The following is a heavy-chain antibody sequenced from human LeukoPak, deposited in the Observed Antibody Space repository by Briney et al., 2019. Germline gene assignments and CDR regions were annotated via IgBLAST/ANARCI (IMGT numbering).Heavy chain of an antibody. CDR2: INPSGGST. J-gene: IGHJ4*02. V-gene: IGHV1-46*01. CDR1: GYTFTSYY. CDR3: AKTPYDFWSGYSPFDY. Sequence: ASVKVSCKASGYTFTSYYMHWVRQAPGQGLEWMGIINPSGGSTSYAQKFQGRVTMTRDTSTSTVYMELSSLRSEDTAVYYCAKTPYDFWSGYSPFDYWGQGTLVTVSS. D-gene: IGHD3-3*01.